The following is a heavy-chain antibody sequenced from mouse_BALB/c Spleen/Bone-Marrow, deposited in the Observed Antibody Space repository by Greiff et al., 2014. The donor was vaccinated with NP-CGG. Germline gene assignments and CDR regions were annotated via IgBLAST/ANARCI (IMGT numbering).Heavy chain of an antibody. D-gene: IGHD2-4*01. V-gene: IGHV1S132*01. J-gene: IGHJ3*01. CDR1: GYTFTNYW. Sequence: QVQLKESGAEVVNPGASVKLSCRTSGYTFTNYWIQWGKQRPGQGLGWIGEIFPGTDTTYYNERFKDKATLTIDTSSSTAYMQLSNLTSEDSAVYFCARNYDYDEGAWFTYWGQGTLVTVSA. CDR2: IFPGTDTT. CDR3: ARNYDYDEGAWFTY.